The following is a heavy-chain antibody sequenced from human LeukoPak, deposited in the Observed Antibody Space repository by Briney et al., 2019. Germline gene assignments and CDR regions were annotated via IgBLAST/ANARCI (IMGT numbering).Heavy chain of an antibody. CDR2: IKSETDGATA. CDR1: GFTFSSTW. J-gene: IGHJ3*02. V-gene: IGHV3-15*01. D-gene: IGHD6-19*01. CDR3: TTAGWYGAFDI. Sequence: GGSLRLSCAASGFTFSSTWMSWVRQAPGKGLEWVGRIKSETDGATAEFAALVKGRFTISRDDSKKTLYLQMNNLKAEDTALYYCTTAGWYGAFDIWGQGTMVIVSP.